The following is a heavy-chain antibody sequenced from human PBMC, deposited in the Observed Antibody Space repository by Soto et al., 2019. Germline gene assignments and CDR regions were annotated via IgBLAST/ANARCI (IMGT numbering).Heavy chain of an antibody. Sequence: GESLKISCKGSGYSFTNYWIGWVRQMPGKGLEWMGIIYVGDSDTRYSPSFQGQVTISADKSISTAYLQWSSLRASDTAMYYCARLVNIFDFDYWGQGTLVTVSS. V-gene: IGHV5-51*01. D-gene: IGHD2-21*01. J-gene: IGHJ4*02. CDR1: GYSFTNYW. CDR2: IYVGDSDT. CDR3: ARLVNIFDFDY.